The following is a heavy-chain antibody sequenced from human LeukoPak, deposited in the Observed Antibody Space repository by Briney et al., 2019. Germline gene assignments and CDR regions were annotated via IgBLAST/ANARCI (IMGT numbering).Heavy chain of an antibody. V-gene: IGHV3-23*01. Sequence: GGSLRLSCAASGFTFSNYVMTWVRQAPGKGLEWVSAIGIDVRDSDYADSVKGRFTISRDNSKNTVYLQMNSLRAEDTGLYYCTRRVGGTLDYWGLGTLVTVSS. D-gene: IGHD1-26*01. CDR2: IGIDVRDS. CDR3: TRRVGGTLDY. CDR1: GFTFSNYV. J-gene: IGHJ4*02.